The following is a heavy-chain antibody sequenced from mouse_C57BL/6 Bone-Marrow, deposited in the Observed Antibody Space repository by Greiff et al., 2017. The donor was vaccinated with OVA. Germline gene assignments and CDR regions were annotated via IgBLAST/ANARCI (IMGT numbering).Heavy chain of an antibody. V-gene: IGHV2-2*01. CDR2: IWSGGST. CDR1: GFSLTSYG. D-gene: IGHD1-1*01. J-gene: IGHJ4*01. CDR3: ARPPYYYGGAMDY. Sequence: VKLVESGPGLVQPSQSLSITCTVSGFSLTSYGVHWVRQSPGKGLEWLGVIWSGGSTDYNAAFISRLSISKDNSKSQVFFKMNSLQADDTAIYYCARPPYYYGGAMDYWGQGTSVTVSS.